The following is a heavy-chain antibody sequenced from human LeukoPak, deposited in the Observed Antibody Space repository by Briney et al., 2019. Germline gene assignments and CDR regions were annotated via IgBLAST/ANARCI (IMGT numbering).Heavy chain of an antibody. D-gene: IGHD3-10*02. V-gene: IGHV3-48*03. Sequence: PAGSLTLSCAPSGFTFNSYGMNWVRQAPGAGREGVSDISRSGSTIYYADSVKGRVTISRDNGKNSLYVQMNSLLGEHPAVYYVSELGITIIGGVGGKATTVT. CDR1: GFTFNSYG. CDR3: SELGITIIGGV. CDR2: ISRSGSTI. J-gene: IGHJ6*03.